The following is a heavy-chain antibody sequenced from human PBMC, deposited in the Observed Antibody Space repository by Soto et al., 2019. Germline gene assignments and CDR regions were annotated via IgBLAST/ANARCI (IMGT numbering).Heavy chain of an antibody. D-gene: IGHD2-21*02. J-gene: IGHJ4*02. CDR2: VSTGNGDT. CDR3: ASGYCSANCYSDH. Sequence: ASVKVSCKVSGYTFNNYPIHWVRQAPGQGLEWLGWVSTGNGDTKCSQKVQDRVTIIWDTSATTTYIELSSLRSEDTALYYFASGYCSANCYSDHWGQGTPVTVSS. V-gene: IGHV1-3*04. CDR1: GYTFNNYP.